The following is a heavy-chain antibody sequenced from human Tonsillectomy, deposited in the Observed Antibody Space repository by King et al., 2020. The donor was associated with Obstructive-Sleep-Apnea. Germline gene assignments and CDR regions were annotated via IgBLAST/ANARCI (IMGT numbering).Heavy chain of an antibody. Sequence: VQLVESGGGVVQPGRSLRLSCAASGFTFSSYGMHWVRQAPGKGLEWVAVISYDGSNKYYADSVKGRFTISRDNSKNTLYLQMNSLRAEDTAVYYCAKDQGDSSSWLLGSIFDYWGQGTLVTVSS. V-gene: IGHV3-30*18. CDR2: ISYDGSNK. CDR3: AKDQGDSSSWLLGSIFDY. J-gene: IGHJ4*02. CDR1: GFTFSSYG. D-gene: IGHD6-13*01.